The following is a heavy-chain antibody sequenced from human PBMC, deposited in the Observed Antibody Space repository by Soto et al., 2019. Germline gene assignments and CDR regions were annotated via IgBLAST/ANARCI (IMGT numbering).Heavy chain of an antibody. D-gene: IGHD4-17*01. CDR2: IFYNGST. J-gene: IGHJ4*02. CDR3: ASDRRRGTVNFEF. V-gene: IGHV4-31*03. Sequence: QLQLQESGPRLVKSSQTLSLTCTVSGGSITSGTYFWSWIRQLPGKGLEWIGYIFYNGSTYYNPSPQSRVTISVDPSKNQFSLKISSVTAADTAVYYCASDRRRGTVNFEFWGQGALVSVSS. CDR1: GGSITSGTYF.